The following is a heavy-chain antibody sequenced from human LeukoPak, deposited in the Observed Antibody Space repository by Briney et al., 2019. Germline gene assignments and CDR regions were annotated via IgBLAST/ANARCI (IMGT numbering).Heavy chain of an antibody. J-gene: IGHJ4*02. V-gene: IGHV4-59*01. CDR2: RYENGGT. CDR3: ARGSGSYSFAS. Sequence: SETLSLTCTVSGGSISRNYWSWIRQPPGKGLEWIGCRYENGGTNYNPSLKSRVTMSVDTSKNQFSLKLTSVTAADTAVYFCARGSGSYSFASWGQGTLVTVSS. D-gene: IGHD1-26*01. CDR1: GGSISRNY.